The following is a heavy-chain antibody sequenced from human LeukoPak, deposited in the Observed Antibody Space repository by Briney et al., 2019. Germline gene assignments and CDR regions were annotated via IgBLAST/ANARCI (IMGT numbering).Heavy chain of an antibody. V-gene: IGHV1-2*02. Sequence: VASVKVSCKASGYTFTGYYMHWVRQAPGQGLQWMGWINPHSGGTNYAQEFQGRVTMTRDTSISTAYMELSSLRSDDTAVYYCARDLASSLGATVTYYYYMDVWGKGTTVTVSS. J-gene: IGHJ6*03. CDR3: ARDLASSLGATVTYYYYMDV. CDR2: INPHSGGT. CDR1: GYTFTGYY. D-gene: IGHD4-17*01.